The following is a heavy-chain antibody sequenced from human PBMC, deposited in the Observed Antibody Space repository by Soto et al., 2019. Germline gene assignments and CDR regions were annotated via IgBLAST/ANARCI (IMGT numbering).Heavy chain of an antibody. CDR2: ISAYNGNT. CDR3: ARCLGRRFLEWLPYLDY. J-gene: IGHJ4*02. CDR1: GYTFTSYG. D-gene: IGHD3-3*01. Sequence: ASVKVSCKASGYTFTSYGISWVRQAPGQGLEWMGWISAYNGNTNYAQKLQGRVTMTTDTSTSTAYMELRSLRSDDTAVYYCARCLGRRFLEWLPYLDYWGQGTLVTVSS. V-gene: IGHV1-18*01.